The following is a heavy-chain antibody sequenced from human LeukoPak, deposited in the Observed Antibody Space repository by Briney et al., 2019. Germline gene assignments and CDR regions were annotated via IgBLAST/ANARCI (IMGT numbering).Heavy chain of an antibody. Sequence: GSLRLSCAASGFTFSNYWMHWVRQAPGKGLEWIGNIYYSGSTYYNPSLKSRVTISIDTSKNQFSLKLSSVTAADTAVYYCARHDWFDPWGHGTLVTVSS. J-gene: IGHJ5*02. D-gene: IGHD3-3*01. V-gene: IGHV4-4*02. CDR2: IYYSGST. CDR3: ARHDWFDP. CDR1: GFTFSNYW.